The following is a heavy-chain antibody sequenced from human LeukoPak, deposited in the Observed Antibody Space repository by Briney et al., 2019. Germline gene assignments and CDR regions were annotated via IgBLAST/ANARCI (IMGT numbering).Heavy chain of an antibody. V-gene: IGHV7-4-1*02. CDR1: GYTFTSYA. CDR2: INTNTGNP. Sequence: GASVKVSCKASGYTFTSYAMNWVRQAPGQGLEWMGWINTNTGNPTYAQGFTGRFVFSLDTSVSTAYLQISSLKAEDTAVYYCARDKRWSHINRGADYWGQGTLVTVSS. CDR3: ARDKRWSHINRGADY. D-gene: IGHD2-15*01. J-gene: IGHJ4*02.